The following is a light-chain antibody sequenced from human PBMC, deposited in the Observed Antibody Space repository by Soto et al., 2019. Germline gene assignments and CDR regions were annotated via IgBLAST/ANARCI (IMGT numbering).Light chain of an antibody. CDR3: QQFNNYPLT. J-gene: IGKJ4*01. CDR2: DVS. V-gene: IGKV1D-13*01. CDR1: QGISSA. Sequence: IQLTQSPSSLSASVGDRVTITCRASQGISSALAWYQQKPGKPPKPLIFDVSRLESGVPSRFSGSGSGTDFTLTISSLQPEDFATYYCQQFNNYPLTFGGGTKVDIK.